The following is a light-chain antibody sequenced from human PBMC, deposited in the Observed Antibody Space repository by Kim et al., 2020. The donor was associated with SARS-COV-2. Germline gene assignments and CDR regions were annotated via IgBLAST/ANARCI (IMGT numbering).Light chain of an antibody. CDR3: HQYNTYPWT. Sequence: ASVGDRITITCLASESINNWLAWYQQKPGKAPEVLIYKAFNLETGVPSRFSGSGSGTEFTLTISSLQPDDFAIYYCHQYNTYPWTFGHGTKVDIK. J-gene: IGKJ1*01. CDR2: KAF. V-gene: IGKV1-5*03. CDR1: ESINNW.